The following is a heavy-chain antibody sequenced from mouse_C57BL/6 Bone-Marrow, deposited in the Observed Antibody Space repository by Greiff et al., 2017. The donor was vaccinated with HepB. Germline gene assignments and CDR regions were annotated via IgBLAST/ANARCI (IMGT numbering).Heavy chain of an antibody. CDR1: GYTFTSYW. J-gene: IGHJ1*03. CDR2: IYPGNSDT. Sequence: EVQLQQSGTVLARPGASVKMSCKTSGYTFTSYWMHWVKQRPGQGLEWIGAIYPGNSDTSYNQKFKGKAKLTAVTSASTAYMELSSLTNEDSAVYYCTRSTVVARWYFDVWGTGTTATVSS. D-gene: IGHD1-1*01. V-gene: IGHV1-5*01. CDR3: TRSTVVARWYFDV.